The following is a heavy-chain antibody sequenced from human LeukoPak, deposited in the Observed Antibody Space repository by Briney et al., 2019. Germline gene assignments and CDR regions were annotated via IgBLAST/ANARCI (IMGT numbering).Heavy chain of an antibody. CDR1: GFTFSSYS. J-gene: IGHJ4*02. Sequence: PGGSLRLSCAASGFTFSSYSMNWVRQAPGKGLEWVSSISSSSSYIYYGDSVKGRFTISRDNSKNTLYLQMNSLRAEDTAVYYCAKEMYSSSSPYFDYWGQGTLVTVSS. CDR3: AKEMYSSSSPYFDY. V-gene: IGHV3-21*01. CDR2: ISSSSSYI. D-gene: IGHD6-6*01.